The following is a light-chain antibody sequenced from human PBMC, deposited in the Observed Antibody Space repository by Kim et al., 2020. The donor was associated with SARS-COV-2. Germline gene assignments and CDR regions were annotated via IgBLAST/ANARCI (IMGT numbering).Light chain of an antibody. CDR2: GNN. CDR1: SFNIGAAYD. Sequence: RVTISCTGSSFNIGAAYDVHWYQQLPRRPPKLLIQGNNNRPAGVPDRFSGSKSGTSASLDITGLQAEDEAVYYGQSYDRSLSGSVFGGGTQLTVL. J-gene: IGLJ3*02. CDR3: QSYDRSLSGSV. V-gene: IGLV1-40*01.